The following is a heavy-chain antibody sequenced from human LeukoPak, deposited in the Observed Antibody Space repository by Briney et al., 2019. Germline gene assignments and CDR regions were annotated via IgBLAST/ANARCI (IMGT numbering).Heavy chain of an antibody. V-gene: IGHV3-48*01. Sequence: GGSLRLSCTASVFSFSHYNMNCVPQAPGKGLEWVSYLSGSTSTIYYANSVKARFTISRHNAKNSLYLQKNSLRAEHRSVYYIASFLIRGRNWFDPWGEGTLVTVSS. D-gene: IGHD1-1*01. CDR3: ASFLIRGRNWFDP. CDR2: LSGSTSTI. J-gene: IGHJ5*02. CDR1: VFSFSHYN.